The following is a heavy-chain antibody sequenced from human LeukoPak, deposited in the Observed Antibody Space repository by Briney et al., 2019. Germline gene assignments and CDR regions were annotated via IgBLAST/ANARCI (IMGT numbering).Heavy chain of an antibody. J-gene: IGHJ4*02. CDR3: ARDRGYSQDY. Sequence: PGESLRLSCAASGFTFSSYWMHWVRQAPGKGLVWVSHINGDGSSTSYADSVKGRFTISRDNAKNTLYLQMNSLRAEDTAVYYCARDRGYSQDYWGQGALVTVSS. CDR2: INGDGSST. V-gene: IGHV3-74*01. CDR1: GFTFSSYW. D-gene: IGHD5-18*01.